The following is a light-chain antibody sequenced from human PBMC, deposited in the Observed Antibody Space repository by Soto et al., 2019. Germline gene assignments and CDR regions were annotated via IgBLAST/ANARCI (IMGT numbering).Light chain of an antibody. CDR3: QHYDNYPPT. CDR2: NAS. V-gene: IGKV1-5*03. CDR1: QTIRTW. J-gene: IGKJ4*01. Sequence: DIQMTQSPSTLSASVGDRVTITCRASQTIRTWLAWYQQKPGKAPNLLIYNASSLQSGVTSRFSGSGSGTDFTLTISSLQTDDFATYYCQHYDNYPPTFGGGTKVEIK.